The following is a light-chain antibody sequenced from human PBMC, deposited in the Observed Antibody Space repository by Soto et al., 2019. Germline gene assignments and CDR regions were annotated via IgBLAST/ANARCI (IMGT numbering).Light chain of an antibody. CDR3: QQNNNWPLT. Sequence: EIAMTQSPATLSVSPGERATLSCRASQSVRSNLAWYQQKRGQAPRLLIYGASTRATGIPARFSGSGSGTEFTLTISSLQSEDFAVYYCQQNNNWPLTFGGGTKVEIK. V-gene: IGKV3-15*01. J-gene: IGKJ4*01. CDR2: GAS. CDR1: QSVRSN.